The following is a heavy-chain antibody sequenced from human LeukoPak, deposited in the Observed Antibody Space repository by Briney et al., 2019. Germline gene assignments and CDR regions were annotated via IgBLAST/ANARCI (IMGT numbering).Heavy chain of an antibody. CDR2: INPNSGGT. J-gene: IGHJ6*03. CDR3: ARDSNDFWSGYGYYYMDV. Sequence: GASVKVSCKASGNTFTGYYMHWVRQAPGQGLEWMGWINPNSGGTNNAQKFQGRVTMTRDTSISTAYMELSRLRSDDTAVYYCARDSNDFWSGYGYYYMDVWGKGTTVTVSS. V-gene: IGHV1-2*02. CDR1: GNTFTGYY. D-gene: IGHD3-3*01.